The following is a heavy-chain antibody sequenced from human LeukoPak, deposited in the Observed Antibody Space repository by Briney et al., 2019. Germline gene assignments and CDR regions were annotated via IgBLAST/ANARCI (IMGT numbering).Heavy chain of an antibody. J-gene: IGHJ3*01. V-gene: IGHV4-59*03. CDR2: ISNSGST. Sequence: KTSETLSLTCTVSGGSISSYYWSWIRQPPGKGLEWIGYISNSGSTNYNPSLKSRVTISVDKSKNQFSLKLSSVTAADTAVYYCATCNTNCYGWFHVWGQGTMVTVSS. CDR1: GGSISSYY. CDR3: ATCNTNCYGWFHV. D-gene: IGHD2-2*01.